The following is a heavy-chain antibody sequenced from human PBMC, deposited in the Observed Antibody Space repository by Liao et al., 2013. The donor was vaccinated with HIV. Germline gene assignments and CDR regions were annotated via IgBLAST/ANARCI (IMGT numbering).Heavy chain of an antibody. CDR2: IYYSGST. J-gene: IGHJ3*02. Sequence: QVQLQESGPGLVKPSETLSLTCTVSGGSISSYYWSWIRQPPGRAWSGLGTIYYSGSTYYNPSLKSRVTISVDTSKNQFSLKLSSVTAADTAVYFCARDRPDSSGPDAFDIWGQGTMVTVSS. CDR1: GGSISSYY. CDR3: ARDRPDSSGPDAFDI. V-gene: IGHV4-30-4*08. D-gene: IGHD3-22*01.